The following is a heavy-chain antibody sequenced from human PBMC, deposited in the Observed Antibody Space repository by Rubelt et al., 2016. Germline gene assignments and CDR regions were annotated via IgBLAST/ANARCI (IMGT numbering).Heavy chain of an antibody. J-gene: IGHJ4*02. V-gene: IGHV4-34*01. CDR3: ARTYCSGGGCYVTYDY. CDR1: GGSFSGHF. D-gene: IGHD2-15*01. CDR2: VYYSGST. Sequence: QVQLQQWGAGLLKPSETLSLTCAVYGGSFSGHFWSWIRQPPGKGLEWIGNVYYSGSTYYNPSLKSRVTISVDTSKNQFSLQLNSVTPEDTAVYYCARTYCSGGGCYVTYDYWGQGTLVTVSS.